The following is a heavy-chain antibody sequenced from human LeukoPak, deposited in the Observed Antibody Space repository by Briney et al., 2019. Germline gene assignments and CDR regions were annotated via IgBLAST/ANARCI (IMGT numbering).Heavy chain of an antibody. CDR2: ISGSGGST. V-gene: IGHV3-23*01. J-gene: IGHJ6*02. CDR3: VKGTGTKYYYYGMDV. CDR1: GFTFSNYA. Sequence: PGGSLRLSCAASGFTFSNYAMNWVRLAPGKGLEWVSGISGSGGSTYYADSVKGRFTISRDNSKNTLYLQMSSLRAEDTAVYYCVKGTGTKYYYYGMDVWGQGTTVTVSS. D-gene: IGHD3/OR15-3a*01.